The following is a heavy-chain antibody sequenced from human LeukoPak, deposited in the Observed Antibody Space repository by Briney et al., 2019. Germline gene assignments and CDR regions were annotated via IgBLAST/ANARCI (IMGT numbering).Heavy chain of an antibody. V-gene: IGHV3-23*01. J-gene: IGHJ4*02. Sequence: PGGSLRLSCAASGFTFSSYAMSWVRQAPGKGLEWVSAISGSGGSTYYADSVKGRFTISRDNSKNTLYLQMNSLRAEDTAVFYCAKNLVGATWIDYWGQGTPVTVSS. D-gene: IGHD1-26*01. CDR3: AKNLVGATWIDY. CDR1: GFTFSSYA. CDR2: ISGSGGST.